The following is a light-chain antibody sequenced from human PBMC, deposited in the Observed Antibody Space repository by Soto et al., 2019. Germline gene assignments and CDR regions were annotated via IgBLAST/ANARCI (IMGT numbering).Light chain of an antibody. Sequence: IVMTQSPATLSVSPGERATLSCRASQSVSSSYLAWYQRKPGQAPRLLIHGASTRATGFPARFSGSGSGTDFTLTISSLQSEDFAIYYCQQYNNWPWTFGQGTKVDI. V-gene: IGKV3-15*01. CDR3: QQYNNWPWT. CDR2: GAS. CDR1: QSVSSSY. J-gene: IGKJ1*01.